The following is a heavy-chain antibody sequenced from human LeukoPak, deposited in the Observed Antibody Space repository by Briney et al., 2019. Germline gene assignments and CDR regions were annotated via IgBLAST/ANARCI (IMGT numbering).Heavy chain of an antibody. V-gene: IGHV1-69*13. Sequence: SVKVSCKASGGTFSSYAISWVRQAPGQGLEWMGGIIPIFGTANYAQKFQGRVTITADESTSTAYMELSSLRSGDTAVYYCAGGTADILSHYYMDVWGKGTTVTISS. CDR1: GGTFSSYA. CDR2: IIPIFGTA. CDR3: AGGTADILSHYYMDV. J-gene: IGHJ6*03. D-gene: IGHD3-9*01.